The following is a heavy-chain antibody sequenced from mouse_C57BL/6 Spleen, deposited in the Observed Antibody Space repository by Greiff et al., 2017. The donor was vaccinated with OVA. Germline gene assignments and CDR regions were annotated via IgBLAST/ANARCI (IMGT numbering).Heavy chain of an antibody. J-gene: IGHJ3*01. CDR1: GFTFSSYT. Sequence: EVKVVASGGGLVKPGGSLNLSCAASGFTFSSYTMSWVRQTPETRLEWVATISGGGGNTYYPDSVKGRFTISRDNAKNTLYLQMSSLRSEDTALYYCARHGGYASFAYWGQGTLVTVSA. V-gene: IGHV5-9*01. CDR3: ARHGGYASFAY. D-gene: IGHD2-2*01. CDR2: ISGGGGNT.